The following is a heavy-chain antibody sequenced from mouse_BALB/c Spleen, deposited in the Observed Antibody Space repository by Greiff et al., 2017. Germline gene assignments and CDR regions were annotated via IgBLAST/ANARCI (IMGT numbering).Heavy chain of an antibody. Sequence: QVQLQQPGAELVKPGTSVKLSCKASGYNFTSYWINWVKLRPGQGLEWIGDIYPGSGSTNYNEKFKSKATLTVDTSSSTAYMQLSSLASEDSALYYCASRGDWEIAMDYWGQGTSVTVSS. D-gene: IGHD4-1*01. V-gene: IGHV1-55*01. J-gene: IGHJ4*01. CDR2: IYPGSGST. CDR1: GYNFTSYW. CDR3: ASRGDWEIAMDY.